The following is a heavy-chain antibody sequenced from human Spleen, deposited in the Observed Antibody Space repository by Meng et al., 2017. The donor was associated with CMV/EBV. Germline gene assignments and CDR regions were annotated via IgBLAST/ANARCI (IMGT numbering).Heavy chain of an antibody. CDR1: GGSISSYY. CDR3: ARYSSFSGAFDI. J-gene: IGHJ3*02. CDR2: IYYSGST. D-gene: IGHD6-6*01. Sequence: GSLRLSCTVSGGSISSYYWSWIRQPPGKGLEWIGYIYYSGSTNYNHSLKSRVTISVDTSKNQFSLKLSSVTAADTAVYYCARYSSFSGAFDIWGQGTMVTVSS. V-gene: IGHV4-59*01.